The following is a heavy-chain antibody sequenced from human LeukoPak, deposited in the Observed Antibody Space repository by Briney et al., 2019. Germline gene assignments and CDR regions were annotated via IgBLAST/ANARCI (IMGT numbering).Heavy chain of an antibody. D-gene: IGHD5-18*01. CDR1: GGSIGSSSYY. CDR2: IYYSGST. V-gene: IGHV4-39*07. J-gene: IGHJ3*02. CDR3: ARRLGTAMGDAFDI. Sequence: SETLSLTCTVSGGSIGSSSYYWGWIRQPPGKGLEWIGSIYYSGSTYYNPSLKSRVTISVDTSKNQFSLKLSSVTAADTAVYYCARRLGTAMGDAFDIWGQGTMVTVSS.